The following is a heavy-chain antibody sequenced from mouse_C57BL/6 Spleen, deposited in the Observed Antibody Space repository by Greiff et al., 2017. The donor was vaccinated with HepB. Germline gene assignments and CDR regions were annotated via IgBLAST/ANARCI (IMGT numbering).Heavy chain of an antibody. CDR3: ARGDRYPAWFAY. D-gene: IGHD3-3*01. CDR2: ISSGSSTI. V-gene: IGHV5-17*01. Sequence: EVKLMESGGGLVKPGGSLKLSCAASGFTFSDYGMHWVRQAPEKGLEWVAYISSGSSTIYYADTVKGRFTISRDNAKNTLFLQMTSLRSEDTAMYYCARGDRYPAWFAYWGQGTLVTVSA. J-gene: IGHJ3*01. CDR1: GFTFSDYG.